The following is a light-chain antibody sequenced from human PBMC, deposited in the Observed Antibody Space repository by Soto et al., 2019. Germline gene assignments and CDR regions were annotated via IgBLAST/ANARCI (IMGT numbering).Light chain of an antibody. CDR3: SSHTTSSALQV. V-gene: IGLV2-14*01. CDR2: GVS. Sequence: QSALTQPASVSGSPGQSITISCSGTSSDIGAYEYVSWYQQHPGKPPKLMLYGVSKRPSGVSNRFSGSKSGNRASLTISGLQAEDEADYYCSSHTTSSALQVFGTGTKVTV. CDR1: SSDIGAYEY. J-gene: IGLJ1*01.